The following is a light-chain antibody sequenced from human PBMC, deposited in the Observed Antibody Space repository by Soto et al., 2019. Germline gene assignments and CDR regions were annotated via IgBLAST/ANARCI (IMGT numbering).Light chain of an antibody. J-gene: IGLJ2*01. V-gene: IGLV1-44*01. CDR2: SNN. CDR3: AAWDDSLNGVV. Sequence: QSVLTQPPSASGTPGQRVTISCSGSRSNIGSNTVNWYQQVPRTAPKLLIYSNNQRPSGVPDRFAGSKSGTSVSLAISGLQSEDEADYYCAAWDDSLNGVVLGGGTKLTVL. CDR1: RSNIGSNT.